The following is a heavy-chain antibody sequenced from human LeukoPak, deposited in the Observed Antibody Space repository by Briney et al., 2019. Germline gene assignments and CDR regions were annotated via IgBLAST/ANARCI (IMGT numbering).Heavy chain of an antibody. CDR3: ARDVLRFLEWPSYYYYYMDV. CDR1: RGTFSSYA. V-gene: IGHV1-69*01. Sequence: SVKVSCKASRGTFSSYAISWVRQAPGQGLEWMGGIIPIFGTANYAQKFQGRVTITADESTSTAYMELSSLRSEDTAVYYCARDVLRFLEWPSYYYYYMDVWGKGTTVTVS. J-gene: IGHJ6*03. CDR2: IIPIFGTA. D-gene: IGHD3-3*01.